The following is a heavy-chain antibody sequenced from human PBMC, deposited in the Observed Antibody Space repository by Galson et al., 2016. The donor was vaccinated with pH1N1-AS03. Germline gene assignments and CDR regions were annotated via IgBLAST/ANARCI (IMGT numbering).Heavy chain of an antibody. CDR2: INSRSSSI. CDR3: TRLTGSGP. D-gene: IGHD1-1*01. CDR1: GFNFASYS. Sequence: SLRLSCAASGFNFASYSMNWVRQAPGKGLEWVSYINSRSSSILYGDSVKGRFTISRDSAKNSLYLQMIALRDDDTAVYYCTRLTGSGPWGQGTRVTVSS. J-gene: IGHJ5*02. V-gene: IGHV3-48*02.